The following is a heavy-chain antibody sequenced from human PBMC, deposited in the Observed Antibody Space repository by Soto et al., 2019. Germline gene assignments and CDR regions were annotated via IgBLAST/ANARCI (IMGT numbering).Heavy chain of an antibody. CDR3: AKGRGYCSGGSRFSLARQDS. CDR1: GFTFSSYA. D-gene: IGHD2-15*01. V-gene: IGHV3-23*01. Sequence: GGSLRLSCAASGFTFSSYAMIWVRQAPGKGLEWVSGISGSGGSTYYADSVKGRFTLSRDNSKNTLFLQMYSLRAEDTAVYYCAKGRGYCSGGSRFSLARQDSWGQGTLVTVSS. J-gene: IGHJ4*02. CDR2: ISGSGGST.